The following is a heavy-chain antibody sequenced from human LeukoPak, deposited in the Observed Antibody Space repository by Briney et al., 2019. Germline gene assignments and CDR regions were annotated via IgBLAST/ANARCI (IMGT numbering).Heavy chain of an antibody. J-gene: IGHJ4*02. Sequence: SETLSLTCTVSGGSISSYYWSWIRQPPGKGLEWIGYIYYSGSTNYNPSLKSRVTISVDTSKNQFSLKLSSVTAADTAVYYCARQGIAKPFDCWGQGTLVTVSS. CDR1: GGSISSYY. CDR2: IYYSGST. D-gene: IGHD6-13*01. CDR3: ARQGIAKPFDC. V-gene: IGHV4-59*08.